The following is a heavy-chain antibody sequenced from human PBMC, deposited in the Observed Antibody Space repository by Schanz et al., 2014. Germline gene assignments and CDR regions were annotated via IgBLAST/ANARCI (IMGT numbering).Heavy chain of an antibody. J-gene: IGHJ6*02. Sequence: QVQLVESGGGVVQPGRSLRLSCAASGFTFRKYGMHWVRQAPGKGLEWVAVIWYDGSNKDYADSVKGRFTISRDNSKNMFYLQMNILRGVDTAVYFCARGRECASSEGLDRCYGMDAWGQGTPVTVSS. V-gene: IGHV3-33*01. CDR3: ARGRECASSEGLDRCYGMDA. D-gene: IGHD6-6*01. CDR2: IWYDGSNK. CDR1: GFTFRKYG.